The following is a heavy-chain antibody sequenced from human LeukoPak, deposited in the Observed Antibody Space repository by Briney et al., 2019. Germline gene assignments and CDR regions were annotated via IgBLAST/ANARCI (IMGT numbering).Heavy chain of an antibody. CDR2: ISAYTGNT. D-gene: IGHD1-26*01. Sequence: ASVKVSCKASGYTFTSYGISWVRQAPGQGLEWMGWISAYTGNTNYAQNLQGRVTMTTDTSTSTAYMELRSLRSDDTAVYFCARDGVRWELPSAFDIWGQGTMVTVSS. J-gene: IGHJ3*02. CDR1: GYTFTSYG. CDR3: ARDGVRWELPSAFDI. V-gene: IGHV1-18*01.